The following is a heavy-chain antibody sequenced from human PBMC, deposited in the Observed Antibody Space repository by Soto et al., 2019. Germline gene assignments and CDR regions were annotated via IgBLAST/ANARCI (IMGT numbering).Heavy chain of an antibody. CDR1: GFTFSGSA. Sequence: PGGSLSLSCAASGFTFSGSAMHWVRQASGKGLEWVGRIRSKANSYATAYAASVKGRFTISRDDSKNTAYLQMNSLKTEDTAVYYCTTIYWYFDLWGRGTLVTVSS. CDR3: TTIYWYFDL. J-gene: IGHJ2*01. V-gene: IGHV3-73*01. CDR2: IRSKANSYAT.